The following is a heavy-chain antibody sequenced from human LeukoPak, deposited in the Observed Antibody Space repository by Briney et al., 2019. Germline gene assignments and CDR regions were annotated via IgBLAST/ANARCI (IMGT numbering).Heavy chain of an antibody. V-gene: IGHV4-38-2*02. CDR2: IYHSGSP. J-gene: IGHJ4*02. D-gene: IGHD3-3*01. Sequence: SETLSLTCTLSGYSISSGYYWGWIPPPPGKGREWIATIYHSGSPYHNPSLKSPVIISVDTSKNPFSLKLSSVTAADTALFFFARAPNYDFWSGYLDYGGEGTLVTVSS. CDR3: ARAPNYDFWSGYLDY. CDR1: GYSISSGYY.